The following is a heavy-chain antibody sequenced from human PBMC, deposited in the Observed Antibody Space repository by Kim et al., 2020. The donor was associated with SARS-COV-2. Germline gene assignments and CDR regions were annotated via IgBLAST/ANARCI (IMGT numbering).Heavy chain of an antibody. V-gene: IGHV4-59*01. Sequence: SETLSLTCTVSGGSISSYYWSWIRQPPGKGLEWIGYIYYSGSTNYNPSLKSRVTISVDTSKNQFSLKLSSVTAADTAVYYCARCDRGWYCYSWGQGTLVTVSS. D-gene: IGHD2-21*02. CDR1: GGSISSYY. CDR3: ARCDRGWYCYS. CDR2: IYYSGST. J-gene: IGHJ5*02.